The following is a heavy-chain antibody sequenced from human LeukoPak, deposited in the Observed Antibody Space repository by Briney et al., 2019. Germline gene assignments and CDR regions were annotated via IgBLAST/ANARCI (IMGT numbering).Heavy chain of an antibody. CDR1: GGSISSSSYY. J-gene: IGHJ4*02. Sequence: SETLSLTCTVSGGSISSSSYYWGWIRQPPGKGLEWIGSIYYSGSTYYNPSLKSRVTISVDTSKNQFSLKLSSVTAADTAVYYCARLYGDYVTFEDYWGQGTLVTVSS. CDR2: IYYSGST. D-gene: IGHD4-17*01. CDR3: ARLYGDYVTFEDY. V-gene: IGHV4-39*01.